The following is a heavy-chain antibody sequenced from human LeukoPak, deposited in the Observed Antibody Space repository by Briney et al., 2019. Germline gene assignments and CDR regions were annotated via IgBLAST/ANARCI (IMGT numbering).Heavy chain of an antibody. CDR1: GFTFSSYS. J-gene: IGHJ4*02. Sequence: GGSLRLSCAASGFTFSSYSMNWVRQAPGKGLEWVSSISSSSNYIYYADSVKGRFTISRDNAKNSLYLQMNSLITEDTTVYYCARDGYGSGSYYNRPLDYWGQGTLVTVSS. CDR2: ISSSSNYI. V-gene: IGHV3-21*01. CDR3: ARDGYGSGSYYNRPLDY. D-gene: IGHD3-10*01.